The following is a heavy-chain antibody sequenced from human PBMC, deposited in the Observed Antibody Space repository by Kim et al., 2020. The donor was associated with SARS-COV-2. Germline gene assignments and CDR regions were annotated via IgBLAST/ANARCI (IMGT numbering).Heavy chain of an antibody. D-gene: IGHD3-10*01. V-gene: IGHV1-3*01. CDR3: ALTTYYYGSGSQGWSDY. CDR2: IIVDSDNT. J-gene: IGHJ4*02. CDR1: GYTFTKNA. Sequence: ASVKVSCKASGYTFTKNAMNWVRQAPGQGLEWMGWIIVDSDNTNYSQNFQGRVTITRDTSASTVYMELSSLRSEDAAVYYCALTTYYYGSGSQGWSDYWGQGTLVTVSS.